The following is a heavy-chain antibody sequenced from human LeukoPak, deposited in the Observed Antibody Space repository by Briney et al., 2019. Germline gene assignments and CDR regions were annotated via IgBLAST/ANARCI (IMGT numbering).Heavy chain of an antibody. V-gene: IGHV4-59*01. D-gene: IGHD5-18*01. J-gene: IGHJ4*02. CDR2: IYYSGST. CDR3: ARLQLRRGYTYGPDY. CDR1: GGSISSYY. Sequence: PSETLSLTCTVYGGSISSYYWSWIRQPPGKGLEWIGYIYYSGSTNYNPSLKSRVTISVDTSKNQFSLKLSSVTAADTAVYYCARLQLRRGYTYGPDYWGQGTLVTVSS.